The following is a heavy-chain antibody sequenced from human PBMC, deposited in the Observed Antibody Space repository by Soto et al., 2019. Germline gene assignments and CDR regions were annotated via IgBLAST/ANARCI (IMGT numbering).Heavy chain of an antibody. D-gene: IGHD2-8*02. Sequence: QVQLQESGPGLVKPSETLSLTCTVSGGSISSYYWSWIRQPAGKGLEWIGRIYSSGSTNYNDSLKSRITMSVDTSKNQFSLVMTAVTAADTAVYYCARWATGARSHGMDVWGQGAMVTVSS. J-gene: IGHJ6*02. V-gene: IGHV4-4*07. CDR2: IYSSGST. CDR1: GGSISSYY. CDR3: ARWATGARSHGMDV.